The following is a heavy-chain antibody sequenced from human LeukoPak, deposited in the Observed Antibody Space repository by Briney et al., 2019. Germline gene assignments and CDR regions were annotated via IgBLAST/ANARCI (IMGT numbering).Heavy chain of an antibody. D-gene: IGHD2-2*01. CDR2: INSDGSST. Sequence: GGSLRLSCAASGFTFSPYWLHWVRQAPGKGLVWVLRINSDGSSTSYADSVKGRFIISRDNAKNTLYLQMNSLRAEDTGVYYCARPRSASCSSTSCSHYYFDYWGQGTLVTVSS. V-gene: IGHV3-74*01. CDR1: GFTFSPYW. J-gene: IGHJ4*02. CDR3: ARPRSASCSSTSCSHYYFDY.